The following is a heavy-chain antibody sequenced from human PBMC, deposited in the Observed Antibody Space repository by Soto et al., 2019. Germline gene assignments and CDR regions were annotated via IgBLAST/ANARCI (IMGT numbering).Heavy chain of an antibody. CDR3: ERGATRLQSMEVLEY. V-gene: IGHV3-30*03. D-gene: IGHD2-21*02. CDR1: GFIFRDYL. J-gene: IGHJ4*02. Sequence: QVQLVESGGGVVQPGTSLRLSCKASGFIFRDYLIHWVRQAPGKGLEWLAVLSFDGTAEYYADSTRGRFTISRDIPKSTTYLVINNVRREDTAMYYCERGATRLQSMEVLEYWGQGTLVTVPS. CDR2: LSFDGTAE.